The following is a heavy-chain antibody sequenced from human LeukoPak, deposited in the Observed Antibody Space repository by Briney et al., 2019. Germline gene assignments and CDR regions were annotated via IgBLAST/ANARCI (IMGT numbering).Heavy chain of an antibody. CDR1: GFTFSSYS. V-gene: IGHV3-33*01. J-gene: IGHJ4*02. CDR3: ARDQGYCSGGRCHSHFDY. Sequence: GGSLRLSCATFGFTFSSYSMQWVRQAPGKGLEWVAVIWVDGSKKFYADSVEGRFTISRDDSKSTSYLQMNSLRAEDTAVYYCARDQGYCSGGRCHSHFDYWGQGTLVTVSS. CDR2: IWVDGSKK. D-gene: IGHD2-15*01.